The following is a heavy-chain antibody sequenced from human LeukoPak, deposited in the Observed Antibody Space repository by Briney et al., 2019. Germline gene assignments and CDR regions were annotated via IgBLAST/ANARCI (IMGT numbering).Heavy chain of an antibody. CDR2: ISSSSSYI. D-gene: IGHD3-22*01. CDR1: GFTFSSYS. Sequence: PGGSLRLSCAASGFTFSSYSMNWVRQAPGKGLEWVSSISSSSSYIYYADSVKGRFTISRDNAKNSLYLQMNSLRAEDTAVYYCARGPYDSSGYYYTYFDYWGQGTLVTVSS. J-gene: IGHJ4*02. CDR3: ARGPYDSSGYYYTYFDY. V-gene: IGHV3-21*01.